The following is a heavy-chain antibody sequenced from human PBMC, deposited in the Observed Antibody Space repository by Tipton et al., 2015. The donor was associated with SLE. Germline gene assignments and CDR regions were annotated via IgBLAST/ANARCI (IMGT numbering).Heavy chain of an antibody. D-gene: IGHD1-1*01. CDR2: ISSDGSST. CDR3: ARDGTPPSY. J-gene: IGHJ4*02. CDR1: GFTFSNYW. V-gene: IGHV3-74*01. Sequence: GSLRLSCAASGFTFSNYWMHWVRQVPGKGLEWVSRISSDGSSTSYADSVKGRFAISRDNAKNTLYLQMNSLRVEDTAVYYCARDGTPPSYWGQGTLVTVSS.